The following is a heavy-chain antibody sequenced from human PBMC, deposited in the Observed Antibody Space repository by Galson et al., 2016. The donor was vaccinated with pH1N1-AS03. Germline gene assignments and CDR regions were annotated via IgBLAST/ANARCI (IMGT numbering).Heavy chain of an antibody. CDR3: AKDLHFYDSYYLDY. V-gene: IGHV3-30*18. J-gene: IGHJ4*02. Sequence: SLRLSCAASGFTFNRHAMHWVRQAPGKGLEWVAIMSYDGSTKYYTDSVRDRFTISRDNSKKTLYLHMSSLRAEDTDVYYCAKDLHFYDSYYLDYWGRGTLVIVSS. CDR1: GFTFNRHA. D-gene: IGHD2/OR15-2a*01. CDR2: MSYDGSTK.